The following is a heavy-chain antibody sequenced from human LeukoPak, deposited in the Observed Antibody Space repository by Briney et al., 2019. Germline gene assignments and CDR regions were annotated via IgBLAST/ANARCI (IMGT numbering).Heavy chain of an antibody. Sequence: ASVKVSCKASGYTFTSYGISWVRQAPGQGLEWMGWISAYNGNTNYAQKLQGRVTTTTDTSTSTAYMELRSLRSDDTAVYYCARARYYEIPFNYWGQGTLVTVSS. CDR3: ARARYYEIPFNY. J-gene: IGHJ4*02. V-gene: IGHV1-18*01. CDR1: GYTFTSYG. D-gene: IGHD3-22*01. CDR2: ISAYNGNT.